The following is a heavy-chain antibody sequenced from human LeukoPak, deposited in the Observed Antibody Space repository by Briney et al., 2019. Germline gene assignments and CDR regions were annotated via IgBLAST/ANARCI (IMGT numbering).Heavy chain of an antibody. D-gene: IGHD4-17*01. J-gene: IGHJ6*02. V-gene: IGHV1-69*15. CDR3: ARATTVTTLRGPYYYYAMDV. Sequence: SVKVSCRASGGPFSSYAISWVRPAPGQGLEWMGRIIPMFGIPNYAQKFQDRVTITADESTSIAYMDLSSLRSEDTAVYYCARATTVTTLRGPYYYYAMDVWGQGTTVTVSS. CDR1: GGPFSSYA. CDR2: IIPMFGIP.